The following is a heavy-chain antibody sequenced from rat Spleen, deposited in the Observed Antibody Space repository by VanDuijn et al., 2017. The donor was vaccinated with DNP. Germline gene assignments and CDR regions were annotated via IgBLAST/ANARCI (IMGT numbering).Heavy chain of an antibody. CDR2: ISYDSGDT. J-gene: IGHJ2*01. CDR1: GFTFSHYY. V-gene: IGHV5S23*01. CDR3: ASRPPPTRGPFDY. Sequence: EVQLVESGGGLVQPGGSLKLSCVASGFTFSHYYMAWVRQAPTKGLEWVASISYDSGDTYYRDSVKGRFTISRDNAKSTLYLQMDSLRSEDTATYYCASRPPPTRGPFDYWGQGVMVTVSS. D-gene: IGHD1-4*01.